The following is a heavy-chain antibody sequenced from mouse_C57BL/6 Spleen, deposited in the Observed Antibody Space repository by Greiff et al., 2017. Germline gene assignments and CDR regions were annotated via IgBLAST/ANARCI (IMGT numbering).Heavy chain of an antibody. CDR3: ARLDGFFDY. CDR1: GYSFTGYF. V-gene: IGHV1-20*01. D-gene: IGHD2-3*01. J-gene: IGHJ2*01. CDR2: INPYNGDT. Sequence: EVQLVESGPELVKPGDSVKISCKASGYSFTGYFMNWVMQSHGKSLEWIGRINPYNGDTFYNQKFKGKATLTVDKSSSTAHMELRSLTSEDSAVYYCARLDGFFDYWGQGTTLTVSS.